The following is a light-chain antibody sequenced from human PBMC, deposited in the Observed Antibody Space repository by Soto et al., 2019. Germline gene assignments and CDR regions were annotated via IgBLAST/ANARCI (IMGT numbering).Light chain of an antibody. V-gene: IGLV1-40*01. CDR2: ANI. Sequence: QSVLTQPPSVSGAPGQRVSISCTGSNTNIGAGYDVNWYQQLPGTAPKLLIYANINRPSGVPDRFAGSKAGASAFLVITGLQAEDEAEYYCQSYDSSLSAWKVFGGETKLTDL. CDR3: QSYDSSLSAWKV. CDR1: NTNIGAGYD. J-gene: IGLJ3*02.